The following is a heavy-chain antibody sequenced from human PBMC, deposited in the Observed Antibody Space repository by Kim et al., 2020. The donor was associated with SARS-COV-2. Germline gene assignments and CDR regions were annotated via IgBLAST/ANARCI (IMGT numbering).Heavy chain of an antibody. D-gene: IGHD1-26*01. CDR2: RNK. CDR3: AREVGAKDY. Sequence: RNKYYADSVKGRCTISRDNSKNALHLQMNSLGPEDTAVYYCAREVGAKDYWGQGTLVTVSS. J-gene: IGHJ4*02. V-gene: IGHV3-30*01.